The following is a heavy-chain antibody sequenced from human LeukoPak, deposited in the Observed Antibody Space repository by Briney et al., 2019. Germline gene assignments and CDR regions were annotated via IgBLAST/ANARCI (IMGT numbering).Heavy chain of an antibody. D-gene: IGHD3-3*01. Sequence: GASVKFSCKASGYTFTSYDINWVRQATGQGLEWMGWMNPNSGTTGYAQKFQGRVTMTRNTSISTAYMELSSLRSEDTAVYYCARAPRAALRFLEFAAPLRPHRDAFDIWGQGTMVTVSS. CDR2: MNPNSGTT. CDR3: ARAPRAALRFLEFAAPLRPHRDAFDI. J-gene: IGHJ3*02. V-gene: IGHV1-8*01. CDR1: GYTFTSYD.